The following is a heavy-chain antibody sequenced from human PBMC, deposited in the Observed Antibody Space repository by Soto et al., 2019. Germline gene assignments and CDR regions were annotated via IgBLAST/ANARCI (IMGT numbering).Heavy chain of an antibody. V-gene: IGHV1-69*13. J-gene: IGHJ5*02. CDR1: GGTFSSYA. CDR2: IIPIFGTA. D-gene: IGHD2-2*01. Sequence: ASVKVSCKASGGTFSSYAISWVRQAPGQGLEWMGGIIPIFGTANYAQKFQGRVTITADESTSTAYMELSSLRSEDTAVYYCARDGIGSTKDIVVVPAAMGGDWFDPWGQGTLVTVSS. CDR3: ARDGIGSTKDIVVVPAAMGGDWFDP.